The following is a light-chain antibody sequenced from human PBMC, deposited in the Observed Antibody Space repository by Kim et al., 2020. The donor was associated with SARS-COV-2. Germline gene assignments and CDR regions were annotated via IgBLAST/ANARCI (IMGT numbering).Light chain of an antibody. Sequence: QSALTQPASVSGSPGQSITISCTGTSSDVGGYNYVSWYQQHPGKAPKLMIYDVSNRPSGVSNRFSGSKSGNTASLTISGLQAEDEADYYCSSYTISSTLVFGGVTRLTVL. CDR1: SSDVGGYNY. V-gene: IGLV2-14*03. CDR2: DVS. CDR3: SSYTISSTLV. J-gene: IGLJ2*01.